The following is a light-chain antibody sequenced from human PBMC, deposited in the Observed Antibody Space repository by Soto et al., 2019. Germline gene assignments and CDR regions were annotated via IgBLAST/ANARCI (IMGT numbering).Light chain of an antibody. CDR3: QQYGTAPWT. V-gene: IGKV3-20*01. J-gene: IGKJ1*01. Sequence: EVGLTQSRRTLSLSPGQRATSACRASQSVISNYLAWYQQKVGQAPRLLIYAASNRARGIPDRFGGSGSGTDFTLTVNRLEPEDFAVYYCQQYGTAPWTFGQGTKVEI. CDR1: QSVISNY. CDR2: AAS.